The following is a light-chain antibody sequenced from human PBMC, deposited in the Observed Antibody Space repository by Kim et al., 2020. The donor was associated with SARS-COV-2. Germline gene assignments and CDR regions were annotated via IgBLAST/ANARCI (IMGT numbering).Light chain of an antibody. J-gene: IGKJ2*01. Sequence: SASVRDRVTVTGRASKGINNYLAWYQQKPGKAPKLLIYVASTLQGGVPSRCRGSGSGTDFTLTITNLQPEDFATYYCQQLNSYPQTFGQGTKLEIK. CDR1: KGINNY. CDR2: VAS. CDR3: QQLNSYPQT. V-gene: IGKV1-9*01.